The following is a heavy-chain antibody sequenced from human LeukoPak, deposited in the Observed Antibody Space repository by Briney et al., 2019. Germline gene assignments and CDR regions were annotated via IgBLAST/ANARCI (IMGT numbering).Heavy chain of an antibody. CDR2: INVEGGRT. Sequence: GGGLRLSCLASLFNFNKYVLHWVRPPPPRGLEYVSGINVEGGRTYYADSLRVRFTIYRHNSKNTLYLQMSSLRHEDTAGYYCVKTMVTFGGVIRTDAFDIWGQGTMVTVSS. CDR1: LFNFNKYV. D-gene: IGHD3-16*01. J-gene: IGHJ3*02. CDR3: VKTMVTFGGVIRTDAFDI. V-gene: IGHV3-64D*08.